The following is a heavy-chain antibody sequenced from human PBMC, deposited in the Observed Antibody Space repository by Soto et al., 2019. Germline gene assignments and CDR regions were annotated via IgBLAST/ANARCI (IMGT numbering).Heavy chain of an antibody. Sequence: SETLSLTGSVSGGSISSVGHYWTWIRQQPGKGLEWIGEINHSGSTNYNPSLKSRVTISVDTSKNQFSLKLSSVTAADTAVYYCARGYCGGDCLDYYYYGMDVWGQGTTVTVSS. CDR3: ARGYCGGDCLDYYYYGMDV. CDR1: GGSISSVGHY. J-gene: IGHJ6*02. D-gene: IGHD2-21*02. V-gene: IGHV4-34*01. CDR2: INHSGST.